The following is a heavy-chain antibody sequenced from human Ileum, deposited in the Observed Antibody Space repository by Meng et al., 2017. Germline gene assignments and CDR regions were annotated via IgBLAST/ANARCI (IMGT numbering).Heavy chain of an antibody. V-gene: IGHV6-1*01. CDR2: TYYRSKWYN. CDR3: AKDGTSGSYLGLYY. CDR1: RDSVSSNSAA. J-gene: IGHJ4*02. D-gene: IGHD1-26*01. Sequence: QVQPPQSGPGLVKPSPTLSHPCSISRDSVSSNSAAWNWIRQSPSGGLEWLGRTYYRSKWYNDYAVSVKSRITINPDTSKNQFSLQLNSVTPEDTAVYYCAKDGTSGSYLGLYYWGQGTLVTVSS.